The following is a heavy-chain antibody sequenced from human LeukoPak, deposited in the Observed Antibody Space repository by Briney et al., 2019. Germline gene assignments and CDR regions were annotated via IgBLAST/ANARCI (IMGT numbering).Heavy chain of an antibody. CDR3: AKEGGDIVVVVAAGFDS. V-gene: IGHV3-30*02. CDR2: IRYDGRNK. Sequence: GGSLRLSCAASGFTFSSYGMYWVRQAPGKGLEWVAFIRYDGRNKYYADSVKGRFTISRDNSKNTLHLQMNSLRAEDTAVYYCAKEGGDIVVVVAAGFDSWGQGTLVTVSS. D-gene: IGHD2-15*01. CDR1: GFTFSSYG. J-gene: IGHJ4*02.